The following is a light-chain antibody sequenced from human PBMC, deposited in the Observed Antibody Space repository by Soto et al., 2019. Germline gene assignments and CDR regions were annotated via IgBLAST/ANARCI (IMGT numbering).Light chain of an antibody. V-gene: IGKV3-15*01. J-gene: IGKJ4*01. Sequence: EIVMTQSPGTLSVSPGERATLSCRASQSVGTYLAWYQQEPGQAPRLLIFGASTRATGIPARFSGSGSGSEFTLTISSLQSEDFAIYSCQQYNDWPLVTFGGGTKVEIK. CDR1: QSVGTY. CDR2: GAS. CDR3: QQYNDWPLVT.